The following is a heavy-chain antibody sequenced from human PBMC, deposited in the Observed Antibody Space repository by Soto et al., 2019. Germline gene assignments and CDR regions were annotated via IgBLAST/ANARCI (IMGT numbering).Heavy chain of an antibody. CDR2: IYYSGST. Sequence: SETLSLTCTVSGGSISSGDYYWSWIRQPPGKGLEWIGYIYYSGSTYYNPSLKSRVTISVDTSKNQFSLKLSSVTAADTAVYYCARGSRDPNYDILTGPFDYWGQGTLVTVSS. J-gene: IGHJ4*02. CDR3: ARGSRDPNYDILTGPFDY. CDR1: GGSISSGDYY. V-gene: IGHV4-30-4*01. D-gene: IGHD3-9*01.